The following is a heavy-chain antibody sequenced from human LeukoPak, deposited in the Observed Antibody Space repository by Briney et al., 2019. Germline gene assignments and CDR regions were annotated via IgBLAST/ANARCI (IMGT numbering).Heavy chain of an antibody. D-gene: IGHD3-22*01. CDR3: ARDLGRSGIGVVIYWYFDL. CDR2: ISYDGSIK. V-gene: IGHV3-30-3*01. CDR1: GFPFSSYS. J-gene: IGHJ2*01. Sequence: GGSLSLSCAASGFPFSSYSIHWVRQAPGKGLEWVAVISYDGSIKYYADSVKGRFTISRDNSKNTLLLQLNSLKAEDTAVYYCARDLGRSGIGVVIYWYFDLWGRGTLVTVSS.